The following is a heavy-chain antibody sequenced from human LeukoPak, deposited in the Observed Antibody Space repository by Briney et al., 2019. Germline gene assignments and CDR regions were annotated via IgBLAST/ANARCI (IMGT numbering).Heavy chain of an antibody. CDR1: GYSFSNYG. V-gene: IGHV1-18*01. Sequence: ASVKVSCKASGYSFSNYGLSWVRQAPGQGLEWMGWISGYNGNTNYAQNLQGRVTMTTDTSTSTAFMELRSLRSDGTAVYYCARDLGITYFDYWGQGTLVTVSS. CDR3: ARDLGITYFDY. J-gene: IGHJ4*02. CDR2: ISGYNGNT. D-gene: IGHD7-27*01.